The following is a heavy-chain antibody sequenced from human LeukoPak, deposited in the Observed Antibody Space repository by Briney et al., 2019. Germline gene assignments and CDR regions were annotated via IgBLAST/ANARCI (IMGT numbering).Heavy chain of an antibody. D-gene: IGHD3-10*01. CDR2: ISGNDDGT. CDR1: GFTFSTCG. CDR3: AKRGPIYSASPGNYFDY. J-gene: IGHJ4*02. Sequence: GGSLRLSCTASGFTFSTCGMTWVRQAPGKGLEWVSSISGNDDGTYYADSVKGRFTISRDNSKNTLYLQMNSLRAEDTAIYYCAKRGPIYSASPGNYFDYWGQGTLVTVSS. V-gene: IGHV3-23*01.